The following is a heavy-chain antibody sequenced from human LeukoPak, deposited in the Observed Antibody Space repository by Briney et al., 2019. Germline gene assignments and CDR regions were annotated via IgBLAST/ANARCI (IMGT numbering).Heavy chain of an antibody. J-gene: IGHJ3*02. Sequence: GGSLRLSCAASGFTFSSYAMHWVRQAPGKGLEWVSYISSSSSTIYYADSVKGRFTISRDNAKNSLYLQMNSLRAEDTALYYCAKDNNRADDAFDIWGQGTMVTVSS. D-gene: IGHD2/OR15-2a*01. CDR1: GFTFSSYA. CDR2: ISSSSSTI. V-gene: IGHV3-48*04. CDR3: AKDNNRADDAFDI.